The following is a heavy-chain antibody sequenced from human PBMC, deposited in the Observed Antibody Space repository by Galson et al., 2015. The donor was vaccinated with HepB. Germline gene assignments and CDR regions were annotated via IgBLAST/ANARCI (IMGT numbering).Heavy chain of an antibody. D-gene: IGHD6-19*01. CDR1: GFTFSSYA. V-gene: IGHV3-30-3*01. CDR3: ASSIAVAGGFDY. J-gene: IGHJ4*02. CDR2: ISYDGSNK. Sequence: SLRLSCAASGFTFSSYAMHWVRQAPGKGLEWVAVISYDGSNKYYADSVKGRFTISRDNSKNTLYLQMNSLRAEDTAVYYCASSIAVAGGFDYWGQGTLVTVSS.